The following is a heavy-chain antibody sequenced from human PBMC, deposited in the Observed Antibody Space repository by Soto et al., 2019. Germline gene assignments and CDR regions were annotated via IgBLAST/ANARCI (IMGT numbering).Heavy chain of an antibody. CDR1: GFTFSSYA. CDR2: ISYDGSNK. J-gene: IGHJ6*02. V-gene: IGHV3-30-3*01. D-gene: IGHD2-2*01. Sequence: QVQLVESGGGVVQPGRSLRLSCAASGFTFSSYAMHWVHQAPGKGLEWVAVISYDGSNKYYADSVKGRFTISRDNSKNTLYLQMNSLRAEDTAVYYCARGGGGNCSSTSCPTYYYYGMDVWGQGTTVTVSS. CDR3: ARGGGGNCSSTSCPTYYYYGMDV.